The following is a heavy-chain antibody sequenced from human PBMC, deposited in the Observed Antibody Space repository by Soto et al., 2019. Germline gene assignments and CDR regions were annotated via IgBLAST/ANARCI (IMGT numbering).Heavy chain of an antibody. D-gene: IGHD3-22*01. V-gene: IGHV1-69*13. CDR3: AIYYDRPHPFYI. CDR2: IIPIFGTA. CDR1: GGTFSSYA. J-gene: IGHJ3*02. Sequence: SVKVSCKASGGTFSSYAISWVRQAPGQGLEWMGGIIPIFGTANYAQKFQGRVTITADESTSTAYMELSSLRSEDTAVYYGAIYYDRPHPFYIWGQGTMVTVSS.